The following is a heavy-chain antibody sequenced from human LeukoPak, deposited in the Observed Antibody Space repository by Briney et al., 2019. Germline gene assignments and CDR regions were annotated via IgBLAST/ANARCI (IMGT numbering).Heavy chain of an antibody. CDR1: GFIFSDYA. CDR2: ISSNGIST. V-gene: IGHV3-64*01. Sequence: GGSLRLSCAASGFIFSDYAMHWVRQAPGNGLEYVSSISSNGISTYYASSVKDRFTISRDNSKSTLYLQMGRLRDEDMAVYYCLRGDRRDYWGQGTLVTVSS. J-gene: IGHJ4*02. CDR3: LRGDRRDY.